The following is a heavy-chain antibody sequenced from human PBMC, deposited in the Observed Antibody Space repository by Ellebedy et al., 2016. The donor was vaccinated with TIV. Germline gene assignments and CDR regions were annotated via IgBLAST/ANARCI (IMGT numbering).Heavy chain of an antibody. CDR2: IKQDGSEK. D-gene: IGHD6-19*01. CDR1: GFTFSNYW. CDR3: ARDQWLGRAYYFDS. J-gene: IGHJ4*02. Sequence: GESLKISCGTSGFTFSNYWMTWVRQAPGKGLEWVANIKQDGSEKYYVDSVKGRFSISRDNTKNSLYLQMNSLTDVDTAVYYCARDQWLGRAYYFDSWGQGTLVTVSS. V-gene: IGHV3-7*01.